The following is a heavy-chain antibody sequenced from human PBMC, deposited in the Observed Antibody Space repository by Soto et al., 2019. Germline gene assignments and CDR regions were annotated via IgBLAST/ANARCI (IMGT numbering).Heavy chain of an antibody. Sequence: QVQLVQSGAEVKTPGSSVKVSCKASGGTFSSYASSWVRPGPGQGLEWMGGTITIFGTANYAQKCQGRVTMTADESTTTAYMELSRLRSEYTAVYYCARPARFYYDSSRQSDWFDPWGQGPLVTVSS. J-gene: IGHJ5*02. CDR3: ARPARFYYDSSRQSDWFDP. V-gene: IGHV1-69*12. D-gene: IGHD3-22*01. CDR2: TITIFGTA. CDR1: GGTFSSYA.